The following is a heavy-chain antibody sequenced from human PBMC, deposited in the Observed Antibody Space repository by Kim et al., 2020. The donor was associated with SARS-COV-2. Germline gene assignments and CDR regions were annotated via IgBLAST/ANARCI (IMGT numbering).Heavy chain of an antibody. V-gene: IGHV4-39*02. CDR2: INFGGTT. CDR3: ARERVEADYYYYYMGV. D-gene: IGHD3-3*01. CDR1: GGSINSVIYY. J-gene: IGHJ6*03. Sequence: SETLSLTYTVSGGSINSVIYYWGWIRQPPGQGLEWIGSINFGGTTYYNPSLKSRVTISADTSKNQISLKLTSVTAADTAVYYCARERVEADYYYYYMGVWGKGTTVTVSS.